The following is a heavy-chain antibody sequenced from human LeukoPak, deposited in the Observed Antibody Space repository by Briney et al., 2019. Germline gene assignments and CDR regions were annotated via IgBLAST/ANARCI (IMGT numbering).Heavy chain of an antibody. CDR3: ATISSYYDFLT. CDR2: ISGSGDST. V-gene: IGHV3-23*01. Sequence: PGRSMRLAWSASGFTFSSYAMSWVRQAPGKGLEWVSAISGSGDSTESADSVKCQFTISRDNSKNTLSLQMNRMSAEDTAVYYCATISSYYDFLTWGQGTPVTVSS. D-gene: IGHD3-9*01. CDR1: GFTFSSYA. J-gene: IGHJ4*03.